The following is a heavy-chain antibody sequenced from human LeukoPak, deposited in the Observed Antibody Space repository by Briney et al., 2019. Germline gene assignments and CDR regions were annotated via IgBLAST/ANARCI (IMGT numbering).Heavy chain of an antibody. V-gene: IGHV6-1*01. CDR2: TYYRSKWYN. CDR3: ARELEIAVTDYYGMDV. Sequence: SQTLSLTCAISGDSVSSNSAAWNWIRQSPSRGLEWLGRTYYRSKWYNDFAVSVKSRITMNPDTSKNQFSLQLNSVTPEDTAVYYCARELEIAVTDYYGMDVWGQGTTVTVSS. CDR1: GDSVSSNSAA. D-gene: IGHD2-21*02. J-gene: IGHJ6*02.